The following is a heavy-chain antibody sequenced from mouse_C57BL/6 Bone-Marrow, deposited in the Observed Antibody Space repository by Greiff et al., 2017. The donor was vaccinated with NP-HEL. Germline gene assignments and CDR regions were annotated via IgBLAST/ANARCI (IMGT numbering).Heavy chain of an antibody. V-gene: IGHV1-69*01. D-gene: IGHD2-3*01. CDR3: ARWGDGYHYWYFDV. CDR1: CSPFPLFF. Sequence: QVQLQQPGAELLMPVASVKLSCKSSCSPFPLFFLLFFPPFPFPLLACLSAFDPSYHYTNYNQKFKGKSTLTVDKSSRTAYMQLSSLTSEDSAVYYCARWGDGYHYWYFDVWGTGTTVTVSS. CDR2: FDPSYHYT. J-gene: IGHJ1*03.